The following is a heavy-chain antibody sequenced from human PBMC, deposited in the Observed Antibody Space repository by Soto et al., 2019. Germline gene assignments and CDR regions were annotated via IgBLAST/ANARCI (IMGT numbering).Heavy chain of an antibody. CDR3: KIGPPPPSPGTGAY. D-gene: IGHD3-10*01. Sequence: GGSLRLSCAASGFIFKMYWMHWVRQSPGKGLVWSSRIYNDGTYSDYADSVRGRFTISRDNVNDTLYLQMNNWRAEDSVLYYCKIGPPPPSPGTGAYCGQGTQVTVSS. J-gene: IGHJ4*02. CDR2: IYNDGTYS. CDR1: GFIFKMYW. V-gene: IGHV3-74*01.